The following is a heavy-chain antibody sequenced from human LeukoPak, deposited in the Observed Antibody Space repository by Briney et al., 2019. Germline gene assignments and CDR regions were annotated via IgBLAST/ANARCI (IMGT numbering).Heavy chain of an antibody. J-gene: IGHJ5*02. CDR1: GGSISSYY. Sequence: SETLSLTCTVSGGSISSYYWSWIRQPAGKGLEWIGRIYTSGSTNYNPSLKSRVTMSVDTSKNQFSLKLSSVTAADTAVYYCATANHYGVWTNWFDPWGQGTLVTVSS. CDR3: ATANHYGVWTNWFDP. CDR2: IYTSGST. V-gene: IGHV4-4*07. D-gene: IGHD3-10*01.